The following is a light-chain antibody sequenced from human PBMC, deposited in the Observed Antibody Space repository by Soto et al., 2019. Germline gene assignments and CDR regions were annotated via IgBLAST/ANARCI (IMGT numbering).Light chain of an antibody. CDR3: ASWDDGPIAYDV. CDR1: SSNIGNNY. J-gene: IGLJ1*01. CDR2: KNN. Sequence: QSVLTQPPSESGTPGQRVTISCSGSSSNIGNNYVFWYQQLPGTAPKLLIYKNNQRPSGVPDRFSGSKSGTSASLAISGLRSEDEADYFCASWDDGPIAYDVFGTGTKLTVL. V-gene: IGLV1-47*01.